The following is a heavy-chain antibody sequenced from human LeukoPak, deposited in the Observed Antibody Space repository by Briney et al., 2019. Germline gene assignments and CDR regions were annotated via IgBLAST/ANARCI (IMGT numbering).Heavy chain of an antibody. J-gene: IGHJ5*02. CDR3: ARLVHWFDP. CDR1: GGSFRGYY. V-gene: IGHV4-34*01. D-gene: IGHD3-10*01. Sequence: SETLSLTCAVYGGSFRGYYWSWIRQPPGKGLEWIGEINHSGSTNYNPSLKSRVTISVDTSKNQFSLKLSSVTAADTAVYYCARLVHWFDPWGQGTLVTVSS. CDR2: INHSGST.